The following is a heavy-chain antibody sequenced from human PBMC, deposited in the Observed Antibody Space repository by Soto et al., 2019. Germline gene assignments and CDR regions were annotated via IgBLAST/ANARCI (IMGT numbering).Heavy chain of an antibody. V-gene: IGHV4-31*03. CDR2: IHYIGST. J-gene: IGHJ4*02. Sequence: SETLSLTCTVSGGSISSGCYYWSWIRQHPGKGLEWIGYIHYIGSTYYNPSLKSRVTISVDTSKNQFSLKLSSVTAADTAVYYCARAEGKYADYLGQVTLVTVCS. CDR3: ARAEGKYADY. CDR1: GGSISSGCYY.